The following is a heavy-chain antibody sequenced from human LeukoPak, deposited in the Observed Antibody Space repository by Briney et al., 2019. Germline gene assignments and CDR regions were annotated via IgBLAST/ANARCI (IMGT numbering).Heavy chain of an antibody. CDR3: CSGIWY. CDR1: GFTFTDYA. V-gene: IGHV3-23*01. J-gene: IGHJ4*02. CDR2: VSGSGGTT. D-gene: IGHD1-26*01. Sequence: GGSLRLSCAASGFTFTDYAMTWVRQAPGKGLEWVSGVSGSGGTTWYADPVKGHFTISRDNSKNTLYLQMNSLRAEDTAVYYCCSGIWYWGPGTLVTVSS.